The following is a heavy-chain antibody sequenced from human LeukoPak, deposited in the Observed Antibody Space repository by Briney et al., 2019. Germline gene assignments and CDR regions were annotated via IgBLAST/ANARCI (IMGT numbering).Heavy chain of an antibody. Sequence: SETLSLTCTVSGGSINSASYSWGWIRQPPGEGLEWIGSIYYRGSPYYNPSLKSRVSISVDTSKNQVSLKMTSVTAADTAVYYCARETVTTLSVRINWFDPWGQGSLVTVSS. CDR2: IYYRGSP. D-gene: IGHD4-17*01. CDR3: ARETVTTLSVRINWFDP. V-gene: IGHV4-39*07. J-gene: IGHJ5*02. CDR1: GGSINSASYS.